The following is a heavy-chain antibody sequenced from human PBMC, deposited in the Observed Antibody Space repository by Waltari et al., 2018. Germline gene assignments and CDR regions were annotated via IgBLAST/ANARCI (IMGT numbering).Heavy chain of an antibody. Sequence: VQLVQSGAEVKKPGASVKVSCKASGYTFTGYYMHWVRQAPGQGLEWMGRINPNSGGTNYAQKFQGRVTMTRDTSISTAYMELSRLRSDDTAVYYCATKVIAAAGTFDPWGQGTLVTVSS. V-gene: IGHV1-2*06. D-gene: IGHD6-13*01. CDR1: GYTFTGYY. CDR2: INPNSGGT. CDR3: ATKVIAAAGTFDP. J-gene: IGHJ5*02.